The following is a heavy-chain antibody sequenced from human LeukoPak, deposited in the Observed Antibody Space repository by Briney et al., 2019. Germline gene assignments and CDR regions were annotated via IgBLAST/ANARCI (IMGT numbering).Heavy chain of an antibody. J-gene: IGHJ4*02. CDR1: GCSFTSYW. CDR3: ASGTMLWFGELPFDY. V-gene: IGHV5-51*01. CDR2: IYPGDSDT. D-gene: IGHD3-10*01. Sequence: GESLKISCKGSGCSFTSYWIGWVRQMPGKGLEWMGIIYPGDSDTRYSPSFQGQVTISADKSISTAYLQWSSLKASDTAMYYCASGTMLWFGELPFDYWGQGTLVTVSS.